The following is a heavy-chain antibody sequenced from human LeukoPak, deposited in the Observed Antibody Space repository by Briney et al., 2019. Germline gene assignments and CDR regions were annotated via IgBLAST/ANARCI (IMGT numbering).Heavy chain of an antibody. Sequence: ASVKVSFKASGYTFTSYYMHWVRQAPGQGLEWMGIINPSGGSTSYAQKFQGRVTMTRDTSTSTGYMELSSLRSEDTAVYYCARVAWELPGDYWGQGTLVTVSS. V-gene: IGHV1-46*01. CDR3: ARVAWELPGDY. CDR1: GYTFTSYY. CDR2: INPSGGST. J-gene: IGHJ4*02. D-gene: IGHD1-26*01.